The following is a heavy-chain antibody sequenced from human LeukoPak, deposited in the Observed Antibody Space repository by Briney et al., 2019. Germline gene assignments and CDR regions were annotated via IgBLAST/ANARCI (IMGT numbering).Heavy chain of an antibody. V-gene: IGHV4-39*01. CDR3: ARHVQDLGIKV. Sequence: SETLSLTCTVSGASISSSDSYWSWIRQPPGKGLEWIGSIYRRGSTSYNPSLKSRLTVSEDMSKNHFSLRLSSVTAADTAVYYCARHVQDLGIKVWGQGTTVTVSS. J-gene: IGHJ6*02. CDR1: GASISSSDSY. CDR2: IYRRGST.